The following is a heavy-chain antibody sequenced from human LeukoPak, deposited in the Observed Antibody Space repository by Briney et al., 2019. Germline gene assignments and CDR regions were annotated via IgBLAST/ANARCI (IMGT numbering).Heavy chain of an antibody. Sequence: ASVKVSCKASGVTVTRFFMHWVRQAPGQGLEWMGIINPSGRSTDYAQRFQGRVTVTRDTSTSTVYMELRSLRAQDTAVYYRAVLTFGGAIDYWGQGTLVTVSS. V-gene: IGHV1-46*03. CDR2: INPSGRST. D-gene: IGHD3-16*01. CDR1: GVTVTRFF. CDR3: AVLTFGGAIDY. J-gene: IGHJ4*02.